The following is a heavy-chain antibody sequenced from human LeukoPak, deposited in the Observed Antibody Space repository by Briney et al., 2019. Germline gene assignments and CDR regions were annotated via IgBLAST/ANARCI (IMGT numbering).Heavy chain of an antibody. CDR3: ARVRLGVYGMDV. J-gene: IGHJ6*02. CDR1: GFTFSSYA. CDR2: ISYDGSNK. V-gene: IGHV3-30-3*01. D-gene: IGHD3-16*01. Sequence: GGSLRLSCAASGFTFSSYAMTWVRQAPGKGLEWVAVISYDGSNKYYADSVKGRFTISRDNSKNALYLQMNSLRAEDTAVYYCARVRLGVYGMDVWGQGTTVTVSS.